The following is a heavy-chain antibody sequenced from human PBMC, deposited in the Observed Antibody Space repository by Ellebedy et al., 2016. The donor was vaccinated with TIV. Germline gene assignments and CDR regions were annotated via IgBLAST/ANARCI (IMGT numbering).Heavy chain of an antibody. CDR3: ARDTVEVPRGDAFDI. D-gene: IGHD2-2*01. Sequence: GESLKISCATSGFTFSSYWMAWLRQAPGKGLEWVAHIKYDEIEKYHMDSVKGRFTISRDNARNSLYLQMNSLRVDDTAIYYCARDTVEVPRGDAFDIWGQGTMVTVSS. CDR1: GFTFSSYW. V-gene: IGHV3-7*04. J-gene: IGHJ3*02. CDR2: IKYDEIEK.